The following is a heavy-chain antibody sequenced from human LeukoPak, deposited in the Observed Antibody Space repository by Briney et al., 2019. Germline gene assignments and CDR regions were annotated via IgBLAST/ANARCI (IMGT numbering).Heavy chain of an antibody. Sequence: SETLSLTCTVSGGSISSSSYYWGWIRQPPGKGLEWIGSIYYSGSTYYNPSLKSRVTISVDTSKNQFSLKLSSVTAADTAVYYCATGLESYGSGAFDIWGQGTMVTVSS. CDR1: GGSISSSSYY. CDR2: IYYSGST. J-gene: IGHJ3*02. V-gene: IGHV4-39*07. D-gene: IGHD5-18*01. CDR3: ATGLESYGSGAFDI.